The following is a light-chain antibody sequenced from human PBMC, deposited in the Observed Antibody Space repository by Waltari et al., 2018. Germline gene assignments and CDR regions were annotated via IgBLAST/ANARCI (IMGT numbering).Light chain of an antibody. CDR3: CSFASSNSYV. V-gene: IGLV2-14*01. CDR2: DVN. J-gene: IGLJ1*01. CDR1: SSDVGGYNY. Sequence: QSALTQPASVSGSLGQSITIPCTGTSSDVGGYNYVSWYQQHPGKAPRLMTYDVNKRPSGVSNRCSGSKSGNTASLTISGLQAEDEADYHCCSFASSNSYVFGTGTMVTVL.